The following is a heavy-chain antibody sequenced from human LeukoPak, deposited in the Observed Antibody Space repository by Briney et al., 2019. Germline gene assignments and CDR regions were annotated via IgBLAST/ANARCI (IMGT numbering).Heavy chain of an antibody. Sequence: SETLSLTCTVSGGPISSYFCSWIRQPPGQGLEWIGYLYYGETTNYNPSLKSRVTISVDTSKNQFSLKLSSVTAADTAVYYCARRGYGDSPFDYWGQGTLVTVSS. CDR1: GGPISSYF. V-gene: IGHV4-59*01. CDR3: ARRGYGDSPFDY. CDR2: LYYGETT. J-gene: IGHJ4*02. D-gene: IGHD4-17*01.